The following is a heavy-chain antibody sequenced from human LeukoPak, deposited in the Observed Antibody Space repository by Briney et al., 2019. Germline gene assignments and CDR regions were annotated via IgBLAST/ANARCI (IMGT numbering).Heavy chain of an antibody. J-gene: IGHJ3*02. CDR3: ARIDYSDLSHALDI. Sequence: SETLSLTCTVSGGSISSGRYYWSWIRQPAGKGLEWIGRIYTSGSTNYSPSLTSRVTISRDTSKNQISLNLSSVTAADTAVYNCARIDYSDLSHALDIWGQGTMVTVS. V-gene: IGHV4-61*02. D-gene: IGHD4-11*01. CDR1: GGSISSGRYY. CDR2: IYTSGST.